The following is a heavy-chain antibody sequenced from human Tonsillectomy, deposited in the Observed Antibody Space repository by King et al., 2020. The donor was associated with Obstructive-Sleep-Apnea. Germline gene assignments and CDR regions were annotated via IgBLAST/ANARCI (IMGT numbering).Heavy chain of an antibody. D-gene: IGHD2-21*01. V-gene: IGHV3-30*02. Sequence: VQLVQSGGGVAQPGRSLRLSCTASGFAFSSYGMHWVRQAPGKGLEWVAFIWYDGRNKYYADSVKGRFTISRDNSENTLYLQMNSLRVEDTAVYYCAKDPPGDGDNYVSGFDYWGPGTLVTVSS. CDR3: AKDPPGDGDNYVSGFDY. CDR2: IWYDGRNK. CDR1: GFAFSSYG. J-gene: IGHJ4*02.